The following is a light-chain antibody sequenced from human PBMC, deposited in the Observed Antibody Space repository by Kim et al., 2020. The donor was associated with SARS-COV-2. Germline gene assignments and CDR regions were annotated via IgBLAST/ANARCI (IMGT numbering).Light chain of an antibody. V-gene: IGKV2-28*01. CDR3: MQTFQPPRT. CDR2: LGS. J-gene: IGKJ5*01. Sequence: PASISCGSSQSLLNGNGYNYLDWYVQKPGQSPQLLVYLGSNRASGVPDRFSGSGSGTDFTLRISRVGAEDVGVYYCMQTFQPPRTFGQGTRLEIK. CDR1: QSLLNGNGYNY.